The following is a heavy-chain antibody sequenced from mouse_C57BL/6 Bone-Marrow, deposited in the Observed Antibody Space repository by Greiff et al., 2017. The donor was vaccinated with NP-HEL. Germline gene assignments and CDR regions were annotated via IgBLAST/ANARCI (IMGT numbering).Heavy chain of an antibody. Sequence: EVKVVESEGGLVQPGSSMKLSCTASGFTFSDYYMAWVRQVPEKGLEWVANINYDGSSPYYLDSLKSRFIISRDTAKNILYLQMSSLKSEDTATYYCAREVGRNYFDYWGQGTTLTVSS. CDR1: GFTFSDYY. D-gene: IGHD4-1*01. CDR3: AREVGRNYFDY. J-gene: IGHJ2*01. V-gene: IGHV5-16*01. CDR2: INYDGSSP.